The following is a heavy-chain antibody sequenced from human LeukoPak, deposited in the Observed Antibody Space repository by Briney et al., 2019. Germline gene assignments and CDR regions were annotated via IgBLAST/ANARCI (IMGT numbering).Heavy chain of an antibody. V-gene: IGHV3-23*01. CDR1: GFTFSSYA. Sequence: SGGSLRLSCAASGFTFSSYAMSWVRQAPGKGLEWVSAISGSGGSTYYADSVKGRFTISRDNSKNTLYLQMNSLRAEDTALYYCAKIAYYDFWSGQPHYWGQGTLVTVSS. D-gene: IGHD3-3*01. CDR3: AKIAYYDFWSGQPHY. CDR2: ISGSGGST. J-gene: IGHJ4*02.